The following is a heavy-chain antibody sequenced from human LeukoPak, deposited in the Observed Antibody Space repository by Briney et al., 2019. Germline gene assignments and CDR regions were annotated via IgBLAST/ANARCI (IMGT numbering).Heavy chain of an antibody. V-gene: IGHV4-34*01. J-gene: IGHJ6*03. CDR1: GGSFSGYY. Sequence: SETLSLTCAVYGGSFSGYYWSWIRQPPGKGLEWFGEINRSGSTNYNPSLKSRVTISVDTSKNQFSLKLSSVTAADTAVYYCARGWARGLWFGERGYYYMDVWGKGTTVTVSS. D-gene: IGHD3-10*01. CDR3: ARGWARGLWFGERGYYYMDV. CDR2: INRSGST.